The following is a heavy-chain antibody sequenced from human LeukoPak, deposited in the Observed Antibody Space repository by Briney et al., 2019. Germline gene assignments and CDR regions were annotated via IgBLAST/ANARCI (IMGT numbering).Heavy chain of an antibody. CDR1: GYSFTSYY. V-gene: IGHV1-46*01. CDR3: AREQTYYFDY. CDR2: ISPTAGTT. Sequence: ASVKVSCRASGYSFTSYYIHWVRQAPGEGLEWMGLISPTAGTTVYAQNFQGRVTMTTDTSTSTAYMELRSLRSDDTAVYYCAREQTYYFDYWGQGTLVTVSS. J-gene: IGHJ4*02.